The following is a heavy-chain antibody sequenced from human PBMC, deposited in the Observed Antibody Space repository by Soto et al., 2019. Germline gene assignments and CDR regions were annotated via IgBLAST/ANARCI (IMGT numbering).Heavy chain of an antibody. Sequence: GGSLRLSCAASGFTFSSYAMSWVRQAPGKGLEWVSAISGSGGSTYYADSVKGRFTISRDNSKNTLYLQMNSLRAEDTAVYYCAKRISSSGSNLEYFQHWGQGTLVTVSS. D-gene: IGHD6-19*01. CDR1: GFTFSSYA. J-gene: IGHJ1*01. V-gene: IGHV3-23*01. CDR3: AKRISSSGSNLEYFQH. CDR2: ISGSGGST.